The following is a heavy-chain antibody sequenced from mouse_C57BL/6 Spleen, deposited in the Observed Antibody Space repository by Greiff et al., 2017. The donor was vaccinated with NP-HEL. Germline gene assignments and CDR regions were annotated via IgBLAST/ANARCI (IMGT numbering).Heavy chain of an antibody. D-gene: IGHD2-4*01. V-gene: IGHV5-4*01. Sequence: VQLQQSGGGLVKPGGSLKLSCAASGFTFSSYAMSWVRQTPEKRLEWVATISDGGSYTYYPDNVKGRFTISRDNAKNNLYLQMSQLKSEDTAMYYCARGGLRRDPYWYFDVWGTGTTVTVSS. CDR2: ISDGGSYT. CDR1: GFTFSSYA. CDR3: ARGGLRRDPYWYFDV. J-gene: IGHJ1*03.